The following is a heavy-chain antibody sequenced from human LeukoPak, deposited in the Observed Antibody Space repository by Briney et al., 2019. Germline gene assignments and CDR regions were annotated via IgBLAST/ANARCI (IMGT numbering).Heavy chain of an antibody. D-gene: IGHD1-7*01. CDR1: GFTFSSYI. CDR3: ARDKGTIWNSQNDPFDM. V-gene: IGHV3-30*10. Sequence: GGSLRLSCAASGFTFSSYILHWVRQAPGKGLGWLAVISYDGTKAYYRGSVRGRFTISRDNSENTLFLQMSSLRGEDTAVYYCARDKGTIWNSQNDPFDMWGQGTLVTVSS. J-gene: IGHJ3*02. CDR2: ISYDGTKA.